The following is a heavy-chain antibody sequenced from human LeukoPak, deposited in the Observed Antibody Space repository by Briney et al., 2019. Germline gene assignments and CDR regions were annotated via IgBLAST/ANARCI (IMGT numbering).Heavy chain of an antibody. CDR1: GGSISSYY. CDR2: IYHSGST. D-gene: IGHD7-27*01. V-gene: IGHV4-59*08. CDR3: ARRPWAASYWFDP. Sequence: SETLSLTCTVSGGSISSYYWSWIRQPPGKGLEWIGSIYHSGSTYYNPSLKSRVTISVDTSKNQFSLKLSSVTAADTAVYYCARRPWAASYWFDPWGQGTLVTVSS. J-gene: IGHJ5*02.